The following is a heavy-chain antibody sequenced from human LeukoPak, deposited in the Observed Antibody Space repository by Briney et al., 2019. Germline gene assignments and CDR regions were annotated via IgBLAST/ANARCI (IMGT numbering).Heavy chain of an antibody. J-gene: IGHJ4*02. CDR3: ARGVVIAPQSFDY. CDR1: VQPISVFY. Sequence: SEPLTLTCTVSVQPISVFYWTWLRQPPGKALVGIGYIYYSGSTNYNPSLKSRVTISVDTSKNQFSLKLSSVTAADTAVYYCARGVVIAPQSFDYWGQGTLVTVSS. V-gene: IGHV4-59*01. CDR2: IYYSGST. D-gene: IGHD2-21*01.